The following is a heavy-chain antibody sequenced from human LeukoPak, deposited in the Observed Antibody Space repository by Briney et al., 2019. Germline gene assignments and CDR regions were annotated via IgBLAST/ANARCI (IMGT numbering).Heavy chain of an antibody. V-gene: IGHV3-23*01. CDR3: AKDLYGVIAPNDAFDI. CDR1: GFTFSSYA. D-gene: IGHD3-22*01. Sequence: GGSLRLSCAASGFTFSSYAMSWVRQAPGKGLEWVSAISGSGGSTYYADSVKGRFTISRDNSKNTLYLQMNSLRAEDTAVYYCAKDLYGVIAPNDAFDIWGQGTMVTVSS. CDR2: ISGSGGST. J-gene: IGHJ3*02.